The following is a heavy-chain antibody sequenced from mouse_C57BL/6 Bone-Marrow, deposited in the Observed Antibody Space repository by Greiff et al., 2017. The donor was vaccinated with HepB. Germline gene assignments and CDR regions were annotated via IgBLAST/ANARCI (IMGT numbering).Heavy chain of an antibody. D-gene: IGHD1-1*01. Sequence: EVQLQQSGPELVKPGASVKIPCKASGYTFTDYNMDWVKQSHGKSLEWIGDINPNNGGTIYNQKFKGKATLTVDKSSSTAYMELRSLTSEDTAVYYCARGYYYGSPYAMDYWGQGTSVTVSS. CDR1: GYTFTDYN. V-gene: IGHV1-18*01. CDR2: INPNNGGT. CDR3: ARGYYYGSPYAMDY. J-gene: IGHJ4*01.